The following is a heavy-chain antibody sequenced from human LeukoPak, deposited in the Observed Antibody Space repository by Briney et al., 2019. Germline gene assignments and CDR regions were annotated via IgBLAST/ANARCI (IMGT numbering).Heavy chain of an antibody. J-gene: IGHJ6*03. Sequence: PGGSLRLSCAASGFTFSSYSMNWVRQAPGKGLEWVSSISSSSSYIYYADSVKGRFTISRDNAKNSLYLQMNSLRAEDTAVYYCAIQDYSNWGYYYYMDVWGKGTTVTVSS. V-gene: IGHV3-21*01. CDR1: GFTFSSYS. CDR3: AIQDYSNWGYYYYMDV. CDR2: ISSSSSYI. D-gene: IGHD4-11*01.